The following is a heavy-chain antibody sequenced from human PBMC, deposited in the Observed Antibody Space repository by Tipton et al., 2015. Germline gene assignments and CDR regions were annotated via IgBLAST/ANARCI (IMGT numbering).Heavy chain of an antibody. CDR1: GGSVISGTDY. CDR3: ARTRGVQSSDWEVH. CDR2: LFYNGNT. V-gene: IGHV4-61*01. D-gene: IGHD2-21*02. Sequence: TLSLTCTVSGGSVISGTDYWSWIRQPPGKGLEWIGHLFYNGNTNYNPSLKSRVTISVDTSENRFSLRLTSVTAADTAMYYCARTRGVQSSDWEVHWGQGILVNVSS. J-gene: IGHJ4*02.